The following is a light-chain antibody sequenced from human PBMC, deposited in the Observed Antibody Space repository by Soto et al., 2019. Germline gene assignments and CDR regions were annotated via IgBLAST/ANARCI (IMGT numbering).Light chain of an antibody. CDR3: QHTTDFT. CDR2: DVS. V-gene: IGKV1-5*01. J-gene: IGKJ2*01. Sequence: DIQMTQSPSTLAASVGDTVTMTCRSSSKWLAWYQKKPGKAPKLLIYDVSNLERGVPPRFSGSTSGAESTLTITGLQPDDLGTYYCQHTTDFTFGQGXXVEIK. CDR1: SSSKW.